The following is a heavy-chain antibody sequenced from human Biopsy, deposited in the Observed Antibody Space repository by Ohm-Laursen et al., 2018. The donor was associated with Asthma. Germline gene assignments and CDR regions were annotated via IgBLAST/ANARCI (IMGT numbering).Heavy chain of an antibody. Sequence: SLRLSCAAPGFVFSQCGMHWVRQGPGKGLEWVALVSSDGHNKYYADSVKGRFTISRDKSENTLYLQMNSLTAEDTAVYHCAKDERSYYGSDSKYMQPVPLGDWGQGTLVIVSA. J-gene: IGHJ4*02. V-gene: IGHV3-33*03. D-gene: IGHD2-21*01. CDR2: VSSDGHNK. CDR1: GFVFSQCG. CDR3: AKDERSYYGSDSKYMQPVPLGD.